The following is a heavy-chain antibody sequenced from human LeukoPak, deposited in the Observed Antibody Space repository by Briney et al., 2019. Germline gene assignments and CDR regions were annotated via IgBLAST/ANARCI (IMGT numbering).Heavy chain of an antibody. D-gene: IGHD3-22*01. CDR2: NVDGSGNT. CDR1: GFTFTISA. J-gene: IGHJ3*02. Sequence: SVKVFCKASGFTFTISAMQWVRDARGQRLEWIGWNVDGSGNTNYAQTFQERVTITRGMSTSTAYMELSSLRSEDTAVYYCAAADYYDSSGYYPYAFHIWGQGTMVTVSS. CDR3: AAADYYDSSGYYPYAFHI. V-gene: IGHV1-58*02.